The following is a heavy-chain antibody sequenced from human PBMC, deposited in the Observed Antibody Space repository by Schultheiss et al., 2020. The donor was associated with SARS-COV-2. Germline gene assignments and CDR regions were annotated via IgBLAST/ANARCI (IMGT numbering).Heavy chain of an antibody. CDR3: ATGPALIAAAGSWSV. Sequence: GESLKISCKVSGYTLTELSMHWVRQAPGKGLEWMGGFDPEDGETIYAQKFRGRVTMTEDTSTDTAYMELSSLRSEDTAVYYCATGPALIAAAGSWSVWGQGTTVTVSS. V-gene: IGHV1-24*01. D-gene: IGHD6-13*01. CDR2: FDPEDGET. CDR1: GYTLTELS. J-gene: IGHJ6*02.